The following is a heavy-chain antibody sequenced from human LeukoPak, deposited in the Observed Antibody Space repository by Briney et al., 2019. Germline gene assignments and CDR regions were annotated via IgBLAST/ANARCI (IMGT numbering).Heavy chain of an antibody. J-gene: IGHJ4*02. CDR2: IYYSGST. CDR3: ARGGRYLDY. Sequence: SQTLSLTCTVSGASLSRYYCSWIRQPPGKGLEWIGYIYYSGSTNYNPSLKSRVTISVDTSKNQLSLKLSSVNAADTAVYYCARGGRYLDYWGQGTLVTASS. CDR1: GASLSRYY. D-gene: IGHD3-16*02. V-gene: IGHV4-59*01.